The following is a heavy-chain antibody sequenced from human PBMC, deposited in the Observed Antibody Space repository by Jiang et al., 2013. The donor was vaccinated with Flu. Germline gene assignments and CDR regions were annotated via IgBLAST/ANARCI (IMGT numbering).Heavy chain of an antibody. Sequence: SGLVKPSETLSLTCTVSGGSISSYYWSWIRQPPGKGLEWIGYIYYSGSTNYNPSLKSRVTISVDTSKNQFSLKLSSVTAADTAVYYCARLFRITMVRGVPTNYYFDYWGQGTLVTVSS. CDR2: IYYSGST. V-gene: IGHV4-59*08. J-gene: IGHJ4*02. CDR3: ARLFRITMVRGVPTNYYFDY. D-gene: IGHD3-10*01. CDR1: GGSISSYY.